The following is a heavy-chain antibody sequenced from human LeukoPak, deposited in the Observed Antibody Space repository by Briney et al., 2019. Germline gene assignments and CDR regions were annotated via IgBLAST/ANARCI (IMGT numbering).Heavy chain of an antibody. V-gene: IGHV4-39*07. J-gene: IGHJ5*02. D-gene: IGHD3-3*01. Sequence: PSETLSLTCTVSGGSISSSGYYWVWIRQPPGKGLEWIGSIYYTGSTYSNPSLRSRVTISVDTSKNQFSLKLSSVTAADTAVYYCARDYLTIFGVVVNWFDPWGQGTLVTVSS. CDR2: IYYTGST. CDR3: ARDYLTIFGVVVNWFDP. CDR1: GGSISSSGYY.